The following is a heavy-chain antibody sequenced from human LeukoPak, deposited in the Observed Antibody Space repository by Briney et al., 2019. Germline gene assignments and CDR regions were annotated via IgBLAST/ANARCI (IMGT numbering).Heavy chain of an antibody. CDR1: GFTFSSYG. CDR3: AKMPIPRYSYGPIDY. CDR2: IRYDGSNK. V-gene: IGHV3-30*02. J-gene: IGHJ4*02. D-gene: IGHD5-18*01. Sequence: PGGSLRLSCAASGFTFSSYGMHWVRRAPGKGLEWVAFIRYDGSNKYYADSVKGRFTISRDNSKNTLYLQMNSLRAEDTAVYYCAKMPIPRYSYGPIDYWGQGTLVTVPS.